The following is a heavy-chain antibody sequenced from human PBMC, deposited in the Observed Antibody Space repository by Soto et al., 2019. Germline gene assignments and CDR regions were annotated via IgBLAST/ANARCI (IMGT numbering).Heavy chain of an antibody. CDR3: ARMYSSGSGWFHP. J-gene: IGHJ5*02. V-gene: IGHV4-31*03. CDR2: FYSSGSI. Sequence: SETLSLTCFVSGYSITAGGYYWSWIRHHPGKGLEWIGSFYSSGSIIYNPSLRSRVSISGDTSSNQFSMSLTSVTAADTARFYCARMYSSGSGWFHPWGQGTLVTV. CDR1: GYSITAGGYY. D-gene: IGHD6-19*01.